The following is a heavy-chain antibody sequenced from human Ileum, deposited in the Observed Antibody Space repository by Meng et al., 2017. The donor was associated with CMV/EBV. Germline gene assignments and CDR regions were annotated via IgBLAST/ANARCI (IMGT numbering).Heavy chain of an antibody. D-gene: IGHD4-17*01. J-gene: IGHJ4*02. CDR2: INPSGGGT. Sequence: QVQLVQSGAEVKKPGASVKVSCKASGYTFTGYYMHWVRQAPGQGLEWMGRINPSGGGTAYAQKFQGRVTISTDTSTSTVYMDLSSLRSEDTAVYFCARGDYAFDYWGQGALVTVSS. CDR3: ARGDYAFDY. CDR1: GYTFTGYY. V-gene: IGHV1-46*01.